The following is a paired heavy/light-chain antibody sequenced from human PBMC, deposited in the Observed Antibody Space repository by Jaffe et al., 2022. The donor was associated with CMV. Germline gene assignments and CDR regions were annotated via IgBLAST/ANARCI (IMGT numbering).Light chain of an antibody. J-gene: IGLJ3*02. CDR2: GNN. V-gene: IGLV1-47*01. Sequence: QSVLTQPPSASGTPGQRVTISCSGSSSNIGSNYVYWYQQLPGTAPKLLIYGNNQRPSGVPDRFSGSKSGTSASLAISGLRSEDEADYYCAAWDDILSGSWVFGGGTKLTVL. CDR3: AAWDDILSGSWV. CDR1: SSNIGSNY.
Heavy chain of an antibody. CDR1: GGSISSGGYY. J-gene: IGHJ4*02. Sequence: QVQLQESGPGLVKPSQTLSLTCSVSGGSISSGGYYWGWIRQHPEKGLEWIGYIYYSGSTHFNPSLKSRVTISVDTSKNQFALKLSSVTAADTAVYYCARGGFSYDSSGYYYYFDYWGQGTLVSVSS. CDR2: IYYSGST. D-gene: IGHD3-22*01. V-gene: IGHV4-31*03. CDR3: ARGGFSYDSSGYYYYFDY.